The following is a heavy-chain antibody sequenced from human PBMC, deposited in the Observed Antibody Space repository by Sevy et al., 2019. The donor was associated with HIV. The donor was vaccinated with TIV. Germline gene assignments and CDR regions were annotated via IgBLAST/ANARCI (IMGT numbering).Heavy chain of an antibody. CDR1: GITFSSYE. CDR3: AKEETTGYI. D-gene: IGHD3-9*01. Sequence: GGSLRLSCAASGITFSSYEMNWVRQAPGKGLEWVSYISSSGSTIYYADSVKGRFTISRDNAKNSQYLQMNSLRAEDTGVYYCAKEETTGYIWGQGTLVTVSS. CDR2: ISSSGSTI. J-gene: IGHJ4*02. V-gene: IGHV3-48*03.